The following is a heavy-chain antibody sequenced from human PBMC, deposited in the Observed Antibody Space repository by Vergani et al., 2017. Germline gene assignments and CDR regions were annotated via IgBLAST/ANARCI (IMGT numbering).Heavy chain of an antibody. D-gene: IGHD4-11*01. Sequence: QLQLQESGPGLVKPSETLSLTCTVSGGSISSSSYYWGWIRQPPGKGLEWIGSIYYSGSTYYNPSLKSRVTISVDTSKNQFSLKLSSVTAADTAVYYCASQTTFYYYMDVWGKGTTVTVSS. J-gene: IGHJ6*03. CDR2: IYYSGST. V-gene: IGHV4-39*07. CDR3: ASQTTFYYYMDV. CDR1: GGSISSSSYY.